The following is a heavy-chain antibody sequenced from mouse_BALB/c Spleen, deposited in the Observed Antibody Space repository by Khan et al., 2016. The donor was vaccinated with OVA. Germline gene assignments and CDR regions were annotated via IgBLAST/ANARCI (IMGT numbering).Heavy chain of an antibody. D-gene: IGHD1-1*01. CDR2: ISPGNGTP. J-gene: IGHJ4*01. V-gene: IGHV1S41*01. Sequence: DLVKPGASVKLSCKASGYTFTSYWINWIKQRPGQGLEWIGRISPGNGTPYYNEMFKGKATLNVATSSSTAYIKLSSLSSEDSDVYFCARSNYYRSSHYAIDYWCQRTSFTVPS. CDR1: GYTFTSYW. CDR3: ARSNYYRSSHYAIDY.